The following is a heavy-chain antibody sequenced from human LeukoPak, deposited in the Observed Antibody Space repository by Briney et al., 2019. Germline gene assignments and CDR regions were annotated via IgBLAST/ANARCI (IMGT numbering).Heavy chain of an antibody. CDR2: ISSSSTI. CDR3: AREAHWELLYPYYSDY. CDR1: GFTFSSYS. Sequence: GGSLRLSCAATGFTFSSYSMNWVRQAPGKGLEWVSYISSSSTIYYADSVKGRFTISRDNAKNSLYLQMNSLRDEDTAVYYCAREAHWELLYPYYSDYWGQGTLVTVSS. D-gene: IGHD1-26*01. V-gene: IGHV3-48*02. J-gene: IGHJ4*02.